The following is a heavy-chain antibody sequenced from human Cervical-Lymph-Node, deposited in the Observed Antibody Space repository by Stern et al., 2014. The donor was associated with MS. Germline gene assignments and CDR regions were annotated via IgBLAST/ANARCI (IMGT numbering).Heavy chain of an antibody. Sequence: VQLVQSGAEVMKPGASVKVSCTASGYTFTDYAISWVRQAPGQGLEWMAWISAYNGDTNFAQEVQGRVSLTTDTATSTAYMELRSLRSDDTAVYYCAVLSVDADFDYWGQGTLVTVSS. V-gene: IGHV1-18*01. CDR1: GYTFTDYA. J-gene: IGHJ4*02. D-gene: IGHD5-18*01. CDR2: ISAYNGDT. CDR3: AVLSVDADFDY.